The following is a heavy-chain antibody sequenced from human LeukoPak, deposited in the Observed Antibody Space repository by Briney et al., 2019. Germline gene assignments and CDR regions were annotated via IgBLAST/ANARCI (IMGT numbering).Heavy chain of an antibody. CDR1: GFTFSDRY. J-gene: IGHJ5*02. D-gene: IGHD4-23*01. CDR3: ASTPRSLLPT. V-gene: IGHV3-11*06. CDR2: ISGSGHDI. Sequence: GGSLRLSCVTSGFTFSDRYMTWVRQAPGKGLEWISYISGSGHDIIYADSVKGRFAISRDNAKNSLYLEMNSLTAEDTAVYCCASTPRSLLPTLGQGTLVTVSS.